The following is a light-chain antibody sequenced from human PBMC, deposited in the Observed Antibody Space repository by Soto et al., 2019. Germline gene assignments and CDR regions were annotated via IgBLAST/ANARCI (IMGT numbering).Light chain of an antibody. CDR3: CSYAGSRYV. Sequence: QSALTQPASVSGSPGQSITISCTGTSSDVGSYNLVSWYQQHPGKAPKLMIYEVSQRPPGVSTRFSGSKSGNTASLTISGLQAEDEAAYYCCSYAGSRYVFGIGPKLTVL. J-gene: IGLJ1*01. V-gene: IGLV2-23*02. CDR1: SSDVGSYNL. CDR2: EVS.